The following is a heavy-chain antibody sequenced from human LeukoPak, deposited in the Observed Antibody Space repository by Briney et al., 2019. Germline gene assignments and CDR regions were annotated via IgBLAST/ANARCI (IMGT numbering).Heavy chain of an antibody. Sequence: GASVKVSCQASGYTFTSYGISWVRQAPGQGLEWMGWISAYNGNTNYPQKLQGRVTMTTDTSTSTAYMELRSLRSDDTAVYYCARDLGIAARSLWFDPWGQGTLVTVSS. CDR1: GYTFTSYG. D-gene: IGHD6-6*01. CDR2: ISAYNGNT. V-gene: IGHV1-18*01. CDR3: ARDLGIAARSLWFDP. J-gene: IGHJ5*02.